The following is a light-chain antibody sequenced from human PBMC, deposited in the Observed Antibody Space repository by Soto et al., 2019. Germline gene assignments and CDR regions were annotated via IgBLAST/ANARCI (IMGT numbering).Light chain of an antibody. CDR2: VTSDGSH. J-gene: IGLJ2*01. CDR3: QTWGTGIRL. V-gene: IGLV4-69*01. Sequence: QPVLTQSPSASASLGASVKLTCTLSSGHSSYAIAWHQQQPEKGPRYLMKVTSDGSHNKGDGIPDRFSGSSSGAERYLIISSLQSEDEADYYCQTWGTGIRLFGGGTKVTVL. CDR1: SGHSSYA.